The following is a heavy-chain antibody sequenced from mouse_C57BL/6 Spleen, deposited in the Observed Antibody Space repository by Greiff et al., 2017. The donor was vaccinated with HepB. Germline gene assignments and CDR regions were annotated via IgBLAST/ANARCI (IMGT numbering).Heavy chain of an antibody. CDR3: TRLDDGYPYYAMDY. D-gene: IGHD2-3*01. V-gene: IGHV1-15*01. J-gene: IGHJ4*01. CDR2: IDPETGGT. CDR1: GYTFTDYE. Sequence: VQLQQSGAELVRPGASVTLSCKASGYTFTDYEMHWVKQTPVHGLEWIGAIDPETGGTAYNQKFKGKAILTADKSSSTAYMELRSLTSEDSAVYYVTRLDDGYPYYAMDYWGQGTSVTVSS.